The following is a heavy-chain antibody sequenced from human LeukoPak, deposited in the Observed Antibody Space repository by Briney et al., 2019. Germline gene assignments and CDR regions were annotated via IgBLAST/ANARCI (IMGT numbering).Heavy chain of an antibody. V-gene: IGHV3-64*01. D-gene: IGHD3-9*01. Sequence: GGSLRLSRAASGFTFSSYAMHWVRQAPGKGLEYVSAISSNGGSTYYANSVKGRFTISRDNSKNTLYLQMGSLRAEDMAVYYCAREYYDILTGYPHPFDYWGQGTLVTVSS. CDR2: ISSNGGST. J-gene: IGHJ4*02. CDR1: GFTFSSYA. CDR3: AREYYDILTGYPHPFDY.